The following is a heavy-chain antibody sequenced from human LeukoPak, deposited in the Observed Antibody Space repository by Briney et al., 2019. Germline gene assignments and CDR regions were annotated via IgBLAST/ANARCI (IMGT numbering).Heavy chain of an antibody. J-gene: IGHJ4*02. D-gene: IGHD6-19*01. CDR1: GYSISSAYY. Sequence: SETLSLTCAVSGYSISSAYYWGWGWIRQPPGKGLEWIGSIHHSGSTYYNPSLKSRATISVDASKNQFSLRLSSVTAADTAVYYCARNGTVTVAGTKFNYFDYWGQGTLVTVSS. CDR2: IHHSGST. CDR3: ARNGTVTVAGTKFNYFDY. V-gene: IGHV4-38-2*01.